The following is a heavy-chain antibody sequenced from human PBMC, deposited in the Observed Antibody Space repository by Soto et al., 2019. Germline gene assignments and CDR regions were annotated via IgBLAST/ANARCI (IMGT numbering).Heavy chain of an antibody. CDR1: GGSISSGGYY. CDR3: ARDRGRYNWKGGNWFDP. CDR2: IYYSGST. J-gene: IGHJ5*02. V-gene: IGHV4-31*03. Sequence: QVQLQESGPGLVKPSQTLSLTCTVSGGSISSGGYYWSWIRQHPGKGLEWIGYIYYSGSTYYNPPLKSRVTISVDTSKNQFSLKLSSVTAADTAVYYCARDRGRYNWKGGNWFDPWGQGTLVTVSS. D-gene: IGHD1-20*01.